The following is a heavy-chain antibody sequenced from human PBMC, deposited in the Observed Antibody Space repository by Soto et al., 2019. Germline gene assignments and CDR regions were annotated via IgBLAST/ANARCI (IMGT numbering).Heavy chain of an antibody. V-gene: IGHV1-2*04. Sequence: ASVKVSCKASGYTFTGYYMHWVRQAPGQGLEWMGWINPNSGGTNYAQKFQGWVTMTRDTSISTAYMELSRVRSDDTAVYYCARPVVYEDGMDVWGQGTTVTVSS. CDR2: INPNSGGT. CDR3: ARPVVYEDGMDV. J-gene: IGHJ6*02. D-gene: IGHD2-8*02. CDR1: GYTFTGYY.